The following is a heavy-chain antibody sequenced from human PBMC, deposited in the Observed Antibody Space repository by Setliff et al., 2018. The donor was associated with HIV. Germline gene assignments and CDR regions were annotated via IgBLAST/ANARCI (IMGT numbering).Heavy chain of an antibody. D-gene: IGHD2-21*01. Sequence: SETLSLTCTVSGGSISSSSYYWGWIRQPPGKGLEWLGTIYYSGTTYYNPSLKSRVTISADTSKNQFSLKLSSVTAADTAVYYCARLYSTVTPDIWGKGTTVTVS. CDR1: GGSISSSSYY. CDR3: ARLYSTVTPDI. J-gene: IGHJ6*03. CDR2: IYYSGTT. V-gene: IGHV4-39*01.